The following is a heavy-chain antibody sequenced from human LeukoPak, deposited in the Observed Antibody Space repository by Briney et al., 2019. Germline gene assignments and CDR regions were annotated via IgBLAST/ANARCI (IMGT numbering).Heavy chain of an antibody. D-gene: IGHD2-2*01. Sequence: SETLSLTCTVSGYSISSGYYWGWIRQPPGKGPEWIGSIYHSGSTYYNPSLKSRVTISVDTSKNQFSLKLSSVTAADTAVYYCARSYHSPFDPWGQGTLVTVSS. J-gene: IGHJ5*02. CDR3: ARSYHSPFDP. CDR1: GYSISSGYY. V-gene: IGHV4-38-2*02. CDR2: IYHSGST.